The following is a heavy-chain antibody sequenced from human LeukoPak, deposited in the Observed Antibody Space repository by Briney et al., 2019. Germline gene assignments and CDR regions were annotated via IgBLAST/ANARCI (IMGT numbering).Heavy chain of an antibody. CDR2: IYYSGST. CDR1: GGSISSSSYY. V-gene: IGHV4-39*01. J-gene: IGHJ4*02. CDR3: ARQGSSGGVTD. D-gene: IGHD1-26*01. Sequence: SETLSLTCTVSGGSISSSSYYWGWIRQPPGKGLEWIGSIYYSGSTYYNPSLKRRVTISVDTSKNQFSLKLSSVTAADTAVYYCARQGSSGGVTDWGQGTLVTVSS.